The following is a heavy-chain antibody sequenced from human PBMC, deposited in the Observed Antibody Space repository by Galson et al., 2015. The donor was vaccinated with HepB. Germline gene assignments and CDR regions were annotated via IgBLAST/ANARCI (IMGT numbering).Heavy chain of an antibody. V-gene: IGHV3-23*01. CDR2: ISGSGGST. J-gene: IGHJ4*02. CDR1: GFTFSSYA. D-gene: IGHD3-9*01. Sequence: SLRLSCAASGFTFSSYAMSWVRQAPGKGLEWVSAISGSGGSTYYADSVKGRFTISRDNSKNTLYLQMNSLRAEDTAVYYCAKQGRLTGGCFDYWGQGTLVTVSS. CDR3: AKQGRLTGGCFDY.